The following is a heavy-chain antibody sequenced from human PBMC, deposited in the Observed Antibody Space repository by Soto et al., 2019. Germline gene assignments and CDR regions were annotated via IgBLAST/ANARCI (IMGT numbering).Heavy chain of an antibody. CDR3: AHRLIAVAGTPLDY. CDR2: IYWDDDK. J-gene: IGHJ4*02. Sequence: QITLKESGPTLVKPTQTLTLTCTFSGFSLSTSGVGVGWIRQPPGKALEWLALIYWDDDKRYSPSLKSRHTFTKDTSKNQVVLTMTNMDPVDTATYYCAHRLIAVAGTPLDYWGQGTLVTVSS. CDR1: GFSLSTSGVG. D-gene: IGHD6-19*01. V-gene: IGHV2-5*02.